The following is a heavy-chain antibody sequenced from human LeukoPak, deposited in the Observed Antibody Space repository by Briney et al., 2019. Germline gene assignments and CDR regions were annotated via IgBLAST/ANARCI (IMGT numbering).Heavy chain of an antibody. Sequence: GESLKISCKGSGYSFTSYWIGWVRQMPGKGLEWMGIIYPGDSDTRYNPSFQGQVTISADNYFSTAYLQWSGLKASHTAIYYCARAQTRGYSYGYAFDIWGQGTLVTVSS. V-gene: IGHV5-51*01. CDR1: GYSFTSYW. CDR3: ARAQTRGYSYGYAFDI. CDR2: IYPGDSDT. J-gene: IGHJ3*02. D-gene: IGHD5-18*01.